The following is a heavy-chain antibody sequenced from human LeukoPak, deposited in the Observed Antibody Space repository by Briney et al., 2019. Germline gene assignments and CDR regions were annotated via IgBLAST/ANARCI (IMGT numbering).Heavy chain of an antibody. V-gene: IGHV4-4*07. D-gene: IGHD3-16*02. J-gene: IGHJ4*02. CDR3: ARGMITFGGVIVTARYFDY. CDR1: GGSISSYY. Sequence: SETLSLTCTVSGGSISSYYWSWIRQPAGEGLEWIGRIYTSGSTNYNPSLKSRVTMSVDTSKNQFSLKLSSVTAADTAVYYCARGMITFGGVIVTARYFDYWGQGTLVTVSS. CDR2: IYTSGST.